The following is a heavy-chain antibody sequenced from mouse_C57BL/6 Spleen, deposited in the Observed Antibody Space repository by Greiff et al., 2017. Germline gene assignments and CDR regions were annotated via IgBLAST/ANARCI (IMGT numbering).Heavy chain of an antibody. V-gene: IGHV3-6*01. D-gene: IGHD1-1*01. CDR1: GYSITSGYY. J-gene: IGHJ2*01. CDR2: ISYDGSN. CDR3: ARRDYGTPYYFDY. Sequence: VQLQQSGPGLVKPSQSLSLTCSVTGYSITSGYYWNWIRQFPGNKLEWMGYISYDGSNNYNPSLKNRISITRDTSKNQFFLKLNSVTTEDTATYYCARRDYGTPYYFDYWGQGTTLTVSS.